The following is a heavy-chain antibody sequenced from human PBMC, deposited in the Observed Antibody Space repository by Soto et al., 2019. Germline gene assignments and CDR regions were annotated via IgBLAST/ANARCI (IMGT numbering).Heavy chain of an antibody. V-gene: IGHV1-69*13. CDR2: IIPIFGTA. Sequence: AASVKVSCKASGGTFSSYAISWVRRAPGQGLEWMGGIIPIFGTANYAQKFQGRVTITADESTSTAYMELSSLRSEDTAVYYCARPTSVAVGAFDIWGQGTMVTVSS. CDR3: ARPTSVAVGAFDI. CDR1: GGTFSSYA. J-gene: IGHJ3*02. D-gene: IGHD6-19*01.